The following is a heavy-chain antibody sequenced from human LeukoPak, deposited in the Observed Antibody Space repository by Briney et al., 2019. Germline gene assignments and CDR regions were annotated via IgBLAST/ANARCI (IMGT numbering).Heavy chain of an antibody. Sequence: GGSLRLSCAASGFTFSSYWMSWVRQAPGKGLEWVANIKQDGSEKYYVDSVKGRFTISRDNAKNSLYLQMNSLRAEDTAVYYCAKALIVVVPAAYDYWGQGTLVTVSS. V-gene: IGHV3-7*03. CDR3: AKALIVVVPAAYDY. D-gene: IGHD2-2*01. J-gene: IGHJ4*02. CDR1: GFTFSSYW. CDR2: IKQDGSEK.